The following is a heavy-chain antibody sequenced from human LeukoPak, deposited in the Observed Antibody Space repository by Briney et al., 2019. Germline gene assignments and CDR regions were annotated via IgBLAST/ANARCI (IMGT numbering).Heavy chain of an antibody. V-gene: IGHV3-21*01. CDR3: ARNDQLLYYYYYYMDV. CDR1: GFTFSSYS. Sequence: GGSLRLSCAASGFTFSSYSMNWVRQAPGKGLEWVSSISSSSSYIYYADSVKGRFTISRDNAKNSLYLQMNSLRAEDTAVYYCARNDQLLYYYYYYMDVWGKGITVTVSS. D-gene: IGHD2-2*01. J-gene: IGHJ6*03. CDR2: ISSSSSYI.